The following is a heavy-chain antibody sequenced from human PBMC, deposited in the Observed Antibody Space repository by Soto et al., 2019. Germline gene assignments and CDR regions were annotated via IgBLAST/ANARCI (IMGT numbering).Heavy chain of an antibody. CDR2: IIPIFGTA. D-gene: IGHD4-17*01. CDR3: ASEPVPLGGDYGYFDY. J-gene: IGHJ4*02. V-gene: IGHV1-69*05. CDR1: GGTFSSYA. Sequence: QVQLVQSGAEVKKPGSSVKVSCKASGGTFSSYAISWVRQAPGQGLEWMGGIIPIFGTANYAQKFQGRVTITSDEATAXAYMELSSLRSEDTAVYYCASEPVPLGGDYGYFDYWGQGTLVTVSS.